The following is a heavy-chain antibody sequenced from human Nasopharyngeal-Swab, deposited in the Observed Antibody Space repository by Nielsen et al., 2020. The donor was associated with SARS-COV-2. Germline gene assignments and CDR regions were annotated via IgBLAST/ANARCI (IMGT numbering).Heavy chain of an antibody. Sequence: GESLKISCVASGFTFSSYGMHWVRQAPGKGLEWVAVIYYDGSNKYYADSVKGRFTISRDNSKNTLYLQINSLRAEDTAVYYCARRDGSYNWFDPWGQGTLVTVSS. CDR3: ARRDGSYNWFDP. J-gene: IGHJ5*02. CDR2: IYYDGSNK. CDR1: GFTFSSYG. D-gene: IGHD1-26*01. V-gene: IGHV3-33*01.